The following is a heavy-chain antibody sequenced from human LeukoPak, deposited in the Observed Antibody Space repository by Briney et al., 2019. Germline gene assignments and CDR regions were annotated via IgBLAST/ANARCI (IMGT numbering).Heavy chain of an antibody. CDR1: GDSVSSGSSS. Sequence: SQTLSLTCAISGDSVSSGSSSWHWIRQSPSRGLEWLGRTYYTSKWTGDSALSVRSRIAITPDTSKNQFTLQLNSVTGDDTAVYYCVRRAKGNSYFDPWAREPWSSSP. CDR2: TYYTSKWTG. V-gene: IGHV6-1*01. CDR3: VRRAKGNSYFDP. D-gene: IGHD4-23*01. J-gene: IGHJ5*02.